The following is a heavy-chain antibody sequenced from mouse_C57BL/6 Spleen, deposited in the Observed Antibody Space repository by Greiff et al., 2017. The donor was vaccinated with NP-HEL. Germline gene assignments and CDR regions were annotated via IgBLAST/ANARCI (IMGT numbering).Heavy chain of an antibody. CDR2: IYPGDGDT. Sequence: VQLQQSGPELVKPGASVKISCKASGYAFSSSWMNWVKQRPGKGLEWIGRIYPGDGDTNYNGKFKGKATLTADKSSSTAYMQLSSLTSEDSAVYFCARLGITTVGYWGQGTTLTVSS. D-gene: IGHD1-1*01. J-gene: IGHJ2*01. CDR3: ARLGITTVGY. CDR1: GYAFSSSW. V-gene: IGHV1-82*01.